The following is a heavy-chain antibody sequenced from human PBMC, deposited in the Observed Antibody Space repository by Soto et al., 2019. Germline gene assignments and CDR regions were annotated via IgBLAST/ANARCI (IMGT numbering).Heavy chain of an antibody. CDR2: IIPIFGTA. Sequence: SVKVSCKASGGTFSSYAISWVRQAPGQGLEWMGGIIPIFGTANYAQKFQGRVTITADESTSTAYMELSSLRSEDTAVYYCARVGYSSSYYYYYGMDVWGQGTTVTVSS. D-gene: IGHD6-6*01. J-gene: IGHJ6*02. CDR3: ARVGYSSSYYYYYGMDV. CDR1: GGTFSSYA. V-gene: IGHV1-69*13.